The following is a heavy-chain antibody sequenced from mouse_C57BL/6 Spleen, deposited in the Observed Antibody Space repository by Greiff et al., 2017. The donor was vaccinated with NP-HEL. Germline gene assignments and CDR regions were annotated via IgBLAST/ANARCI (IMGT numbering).Heavy chain of an antibody. Sequence: HVQLKESGPGLVQPSQSLSITCTVSGFSLTSYGVHWVRQSPGKGLEWLGVIWSGGSTDYNAAFISRLSISKDNSKSQVFFKMNSLQADDTAIYYCAREITTAVEGYFDVWGTGTTVTVSS. CDR3: AREITTAVEGYFDV. J-gene: IGHJ1*03. V-gene: IGHV2-2*01. CDR1: GFSLTSYG. CDR2: IWSGGST. D-gene: IGHD1-2*01.